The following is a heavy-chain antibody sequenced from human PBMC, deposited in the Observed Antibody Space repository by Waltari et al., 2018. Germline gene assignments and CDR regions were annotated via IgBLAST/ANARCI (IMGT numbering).Heavy chain of an antibody. CDR2: ISTSETT. CDR3: ARCFYYDSWSGPGAFDI. V-gene: IGHV4-61*02. Sequence: QVQLQESGPGLVKPSQTLSLTCTVSGGSLNSGYYYWSWTRQPAGKGLEWIGHISTSETTKYSPAIKGRVTISVDIFENQFSLRLSSVTAADTAVYYCARCFYYDSWSGPGAFDIWGQGTMVTASS. D-gene: IGHD3-3*01. J-gene: IGHJ3*02. CDR1: GGSLNSGYYY.